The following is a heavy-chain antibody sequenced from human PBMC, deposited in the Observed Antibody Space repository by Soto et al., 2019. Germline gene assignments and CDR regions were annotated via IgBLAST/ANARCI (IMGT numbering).Heavy chain of an antibody. Sequence: QVQLQESGPGLVKPSETLSLTCTVSGGSISSYHWSWIRQPPGKGLEWIGEVYNSGSTNYNPSLKNRVTISADTSKNHLSLSLSSVTAADTAVYFCAREMGYCTTTSCHAGPLYYYMDVWGKGTTVTVSS. CDR2: VYNSGST. V-gene: IGHV4-59*01. J-gene: IGHJ6*03. CDR3: AREMGYCTTTSCHAGPLYYYMDV. CDR1: GGSISSYH. D-gene: IGHD2-2*01.